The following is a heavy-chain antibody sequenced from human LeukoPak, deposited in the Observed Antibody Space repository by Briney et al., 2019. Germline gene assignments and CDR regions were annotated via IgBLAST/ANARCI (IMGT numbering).Heavy chain of an antibody. V-gene: IGHV3-21*01. CDR1: GFTFSTYS. D-gene: IGHD2-15*01. Sequence: GGSLRLSCAASGFTFSTYSMNWVRQAPGKGLEWVSSISSGSSYIYYADSVKGRFTISRDNAKNSLYLQMNSLRAEDTAVYYCATDLYCSGGSCAGYFDYWGQGTLVTVSS. CDR2: ISSGSSYI. J-gene: IGHJ4*02. CDR3: ATDLYCSGGSCAGYFDY.